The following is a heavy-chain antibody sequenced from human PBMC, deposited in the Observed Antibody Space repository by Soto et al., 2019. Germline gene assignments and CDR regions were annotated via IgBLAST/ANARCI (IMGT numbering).Heavy chain of an antibody. CDR2: ISAYNGNT. D-gene: IGHD3-3*01. CDR3: AKDSIFGGYNWFDP. V-gene: IGHV1-18*01. Sequence: GASVKVSCKASGYTFTSYGISWVRQAPGQGLEWMGWISAYNGNTNYAQKLQGRVTMTTDTSTSTAYMELRSLRSDDTAVYYCAKDSIFGGYNWFDPWGQGTLVTVSS. J-gene: IGHJ5*02. CDR1: GYTFTSYG.